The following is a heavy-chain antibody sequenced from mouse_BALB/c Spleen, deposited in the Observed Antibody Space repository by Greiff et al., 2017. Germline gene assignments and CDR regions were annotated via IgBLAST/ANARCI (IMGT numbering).Heavy chain of an antibody. CDR2: INSNGGST. Sequence: EVKLQESGGGLVKLGGSLKLSCAASGFTFSSYYMSWVRQTPEKRLELVAAINSNGGSTYYPDTVKGRFTISRDNAKNTLYLQMSSLKSEDTALYYCARHDYDYWGQGTTLTVSS. J-gene: IGHJ2*01. V-gene: IGHV5-6-2*01. CDR1: GFTFSSYY. CDR3: ARHDYDY. D-gene: IGHD2-4*01.